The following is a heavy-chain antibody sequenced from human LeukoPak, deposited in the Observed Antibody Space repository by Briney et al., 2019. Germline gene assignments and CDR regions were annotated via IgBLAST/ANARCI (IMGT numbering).Heavy chain of an antibody. CDR3: AKDAPCTSTSCYYFDL. V-gene: IGHV3-30*02. CDR1: GFTFSSYG. CDR2: IRYDGNNR. J-gene: IGHJ2*01. D-gene: IGHD2-2*01. Sequence: LGGSLRLSCAASGFTFSSYGMHWVRQAPGKGLEWVTFIRYDGNNRYSADSVKGRFTISRDNSKNTVYLQMNSLRAEDTAVYYCAKDAPCTSTSCYYFDLWGRGTLVTVSS.